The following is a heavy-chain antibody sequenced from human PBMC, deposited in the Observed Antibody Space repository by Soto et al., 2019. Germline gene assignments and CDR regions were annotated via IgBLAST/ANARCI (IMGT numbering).Heavy chain of an antibody. CDR3: TTDLNCGGDCYPAY. V-gene: IGHV3-15*01. CDR2: IKSKTDGGTT. Sequence: EVQLVESGGGLVKPGGSLRLSCAASGFTFSNAWMSWVRQAPGKGLEWVGRIKSKTDGGTTDYAAPVKGRFTISRDDSKNTLYLQMNSLKTEDTAVYYCTTDLNCGGDCYPAYWGQGTLVTVSS. D-gene: IGHD2-21*01. CDR1: GFTFSNAW. J-gene: IGHJ4*02.